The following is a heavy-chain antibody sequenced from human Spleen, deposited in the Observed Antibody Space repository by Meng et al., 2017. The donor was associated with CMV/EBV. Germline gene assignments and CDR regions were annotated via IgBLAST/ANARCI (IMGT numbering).Heavy chain of an antibody. CDR3: ARNWGSYYYSYYGMDV. CDR2: ISSSGSTI. CDR1: GFTFSSYS. D-gene: IGHD7-27*01. Sequence: GESLKISCAASGFTFSSYSMNWVRQAPGKGLEWVSSISSSGSTIYYADSVKGRFTISRDNAKNSLYLQMNSLRAEDTAVYYCARNWGSYYYSYYGMDVWGQGTTVTVSS. V-gene: IGHV3-48*04. J-gene: IGHJ6*02.